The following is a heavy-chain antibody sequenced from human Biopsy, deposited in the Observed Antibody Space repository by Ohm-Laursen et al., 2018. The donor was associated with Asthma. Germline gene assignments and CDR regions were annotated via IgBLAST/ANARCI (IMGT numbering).Heavy chain of an antibody. Sequence: SLRLSCSAPGFSFNSYGMHWVRQAPGKGLEWVAVIWYDGSNKYYADSVKGRFTISRDNSKNTLYLQMNSLRAEDTAVYYCARDPAGYYYFDYWGQGTLVTISS. J-gene: IGHJ4*02. D-gene: IGHD3-22*01. CDR2: IWYDGSNK. V-gene: IGHV3-33*08. CDR1: GFSFNSYG. CDR3: ARDPAGYYYFDY.